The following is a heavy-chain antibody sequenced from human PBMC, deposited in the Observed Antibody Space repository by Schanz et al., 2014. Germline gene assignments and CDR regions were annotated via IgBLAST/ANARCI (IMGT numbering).Heavy chain of an antibody. CDR2: LYINAGST. CDR1: GFGVSTNY. J-gene: IGHJ6*02. V-gene: IGHV3-53*01. D-gene: IGHD6-13*01. Sequence: EVQLVESGGGLIQPGGSLRLSCAVSGFGVSTNYMSWARQAPGKGLEWISSLYINAGSTRYADSVKGRFTISRDNSKNTLYLRMHSLRAEDTAVYYCAKEFSSSWWYGMDVWGQGTTVTVSS. CDR3: AKEFSSSWWYGMDV.